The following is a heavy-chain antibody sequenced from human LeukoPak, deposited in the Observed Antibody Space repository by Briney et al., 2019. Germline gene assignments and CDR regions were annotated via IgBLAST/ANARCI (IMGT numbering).Heavy chain of an antibody. CDR3: ARDRPKGGDFDY. Sequence: ASVTVSCTASGYTFTSYGISWVRQAPGQGLEWMGWISAYNGNTNYAQKLQGRVTMTTDTSTSTAYMELRSLRSDDTAVYYCARDRPKGGDFDYWGQGTLVTVSS. CDR1: GYTFTSYG. CDR2: ISAYNGNT. V-gene: IGHV1-18*01. J-gene: IGHJ4*02.